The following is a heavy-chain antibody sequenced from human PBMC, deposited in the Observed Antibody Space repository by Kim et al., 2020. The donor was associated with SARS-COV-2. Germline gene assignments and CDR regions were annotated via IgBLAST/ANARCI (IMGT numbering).Heavy chain of an antibody. Sequence: SETLSLTCTVSGGSISSSSYYWGWIRQPPGKGLEWIGSIYYSGSTYYNPSLKSRVTISVDTSKNQFSLKLSSVTAADTAVYYCARQSDYYDSPNFDYWGQGTLVTVSS. CDR3: ARQSDYYDSPNFDY. CDR2: IYYSGST. D-gene: IGHD3-22*01. CDR1: GGSISSSSYY. J-gene: IGHJ4*02. V-gene: IGHV4-39*01.